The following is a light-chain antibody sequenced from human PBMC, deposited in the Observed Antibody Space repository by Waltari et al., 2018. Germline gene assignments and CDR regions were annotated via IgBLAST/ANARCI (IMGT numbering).Light chain of an antibody. V-gene: IGKV1-33*01. Sequence: EIQMTQSPSSLSASVGDRVTITCQASQDVSNYLNWYQQKLGKAPKLLIYDASNLETGVPSRFSGSGSGTDFTFTISSLQPEDIATYYCQHQGTFGQGTKLEIK. CDR2: DAS. CDR1: QDVSNY. J-gene: IGKJ2*02. CDR3: QHQGT.